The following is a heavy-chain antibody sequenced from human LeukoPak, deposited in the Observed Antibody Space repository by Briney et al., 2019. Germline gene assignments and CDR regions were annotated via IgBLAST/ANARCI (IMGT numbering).Heavy chain of an antibody. CDR1: GGSISSYY. J-gene: IGHJ6*02. Sequence: SETLSLTCTVSGGSISSYYWSWIRQPPGKGLEWIGYIYYSGCTNYNPSLKSRVTISVDTSKNQFSLKLSSVTAADTAVYYCARVRCSSTSCLYYYGMDVWGQGTTVTVSS. CDR2: IYYSGCT. D-gene: IGHD2-2*01. CDR3: ARVRCSSTSCLYYYGMDV. V-gene: IGHV4-59*01.